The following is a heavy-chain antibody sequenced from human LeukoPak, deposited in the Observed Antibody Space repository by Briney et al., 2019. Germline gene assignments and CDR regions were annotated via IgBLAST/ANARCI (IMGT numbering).Heavy chain of an antibody. D-gene: IGHD3-22*01. CDR3: ARDGVPGGYYPYYFDY. J-gene: IGHJ4*02. CDR1: GFTFSSYA. Sequence: GGSLRLSCAASGFTFSSYAMHWVRQAPGKGLEWVAVISYDGGNKYYADSVKGRFTISRDNSKNTLYLQMNSLRAEDTAVYYCARDGVPGGYYPYYFDYWGQGTLVTVSS. CDR2: ISYDGGNK. V-gene: IGHV3-30*04.